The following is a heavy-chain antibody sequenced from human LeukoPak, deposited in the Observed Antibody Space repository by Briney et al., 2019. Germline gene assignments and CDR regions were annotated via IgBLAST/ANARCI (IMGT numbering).Heavy chain of an antibody. J-gene: IGHJ4*02. CDR3: AKARSGYYTDYYFDS. CDR2: LSGTGGST. V-gene: IGHV3-23*01. CDR1: GFNFNNYA. D-gene: IGHD3-3*01. Sequence: GGSLRLYCAASGFNFNNYAMSWVRQAPGKGLEWVSTLSGTGGSTYYADSVRGRFTISRDNSKNTLYLQMDSLRAEDTAVYYCAKARSGYYTDYYFDSWGQGTLVTVSS.